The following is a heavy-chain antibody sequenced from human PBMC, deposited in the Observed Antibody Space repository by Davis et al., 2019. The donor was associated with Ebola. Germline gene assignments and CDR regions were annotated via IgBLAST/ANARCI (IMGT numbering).Heavy chain of an antibody. D-gene: IGHD1-26*01. V-gene: IGHV4-34*01. J-gene: IGHJ4*02. Sequence: PSETLSLTCAVYCGSFSGYYWSWIRQPPGKGLEWIGEINHSGSTNYNPSLKSRVTISVDTSKNQFSLKLSSVTAADTAVYYCARQVGGYYFDYWGQGTLVTVSS. CDR2: INHSGST. CDR3: ARQVGGYYFDY. CDR1: CGSFSGYY.